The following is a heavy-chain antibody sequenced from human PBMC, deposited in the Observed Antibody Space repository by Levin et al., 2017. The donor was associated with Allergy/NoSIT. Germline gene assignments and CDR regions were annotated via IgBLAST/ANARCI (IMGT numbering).Heavy chain of an antibody. D-gene: IGHD2-2*01. Sequence: ASVKVSCKASGYTFKNYGISWVRQAPGQGLEWMGWIRTHNGNTNYAQSFQGRVTMTTDTSTSTADMELRSLISDDTAVYYCARFVVTPVSYFYMDVWGKGTTVTVSS. V-gene: IGHV1-18*01. CDR3: ARFVVTPVSYFYMDV. CDR2: IRTHNGNT. J-gene: IGHJ6*03. CDR1: GYTFKNYG.